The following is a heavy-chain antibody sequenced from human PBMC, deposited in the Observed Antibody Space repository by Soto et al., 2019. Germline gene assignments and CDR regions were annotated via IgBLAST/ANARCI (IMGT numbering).Heavy chain of an antibody. CDR1: GYTFTSYA. V-gene: IGHV1-3*01. CDR2: INAGNGNT. D-gene: IGHD3-22*01. Sequence: ASVKVSCKASGYTFTSYAMHWVRQAPGQRLEWMGWINAGNGNTKYSQKFQGRVTITRDTSASTAYIELSSLRSEETAVYYCAREGGYYDSSGYSSYNWFDPWGQGTLVTVSS. J-gene: IGHJ5*02. CDR3: AREGGYYDSSGYSSYNWFDP.